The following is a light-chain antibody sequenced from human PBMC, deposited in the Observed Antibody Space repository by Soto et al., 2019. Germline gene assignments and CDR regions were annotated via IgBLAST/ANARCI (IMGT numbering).Light chain of an antibody. J-gene: IGKJ4*01. V-gene: IGKV4-1*01. CDR1: QSVLFTSNNKNY. Sequence: DIVMTQSPDSLAVSLGERATINCESSQSVLFTSNNKNYLAWYQQKPGQPPKLLLSWASARESGVPERFSGSGSGTLFTLSISSLQAEDVAVYYCQQRSNWPPLTFGGGTKVDIK. CDR3: QQRSNWPPLT. CDR2: WAS.